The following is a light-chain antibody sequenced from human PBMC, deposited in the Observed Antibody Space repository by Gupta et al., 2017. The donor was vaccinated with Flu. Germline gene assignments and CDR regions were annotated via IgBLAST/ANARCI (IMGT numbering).Light chain of an antibody. Sequence: YGASTEKSGVPSRFSGSGCGTEFTLTISSRQPEDFANYYCQHKNIPPCVFGQGTXVDIK. CDR2: GAS. V-gene: IGKV1-16*01. CDR3: QHKNIPPCV. J-gene: IGKJ1*01.